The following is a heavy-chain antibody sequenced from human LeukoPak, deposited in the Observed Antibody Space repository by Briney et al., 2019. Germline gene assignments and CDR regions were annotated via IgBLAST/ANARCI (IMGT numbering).Heavy chain of an antibody. D-gene: IGHD2-15*01. J-gene: IGHJ5*02. CDR1: GGSFSGYY. Sequence: SETLSLTCAVYGGSFSGYYWSWIRQPPGKGLEWIGEINHSGSTNYNPSLKSRVTISVDTSKNQFSLKLSSVTAADTAVYYCARGLTDIAVVVAATTRFDPWGQGTLVTVSS. CDR3: ARGLTDIAVVVAATTRFDP. V-gene: IGHV4-34*01. CDR2: INHSGST.